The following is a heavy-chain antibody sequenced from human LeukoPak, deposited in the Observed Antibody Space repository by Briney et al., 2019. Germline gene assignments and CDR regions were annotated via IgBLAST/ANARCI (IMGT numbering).Heavy chain of an antibody. CDR1: GFTFSSYW. D-gene: IGHD3-10*01. Sequence: QSGGSLRLSCAASGFTFSSYWMTWVRQAPGKGLEWAANIKEDGSEKYYVDSVKGRFTISRDNAKNSVYLQMSSLRAEDTAVYYCAREGSGYFDYWGQGHLVTVSS. V-gene: IGHV3-7*01. J-gene: IGHJ4*02. CDR2: IKEDGSEK. CDR3: AREGSGYFDY.